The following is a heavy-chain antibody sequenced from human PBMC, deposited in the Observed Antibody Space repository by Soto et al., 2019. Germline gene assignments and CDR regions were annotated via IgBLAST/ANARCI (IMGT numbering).Heavy chain of an antibody. V-gene: IGHV3-33*01. CDR2: IWYDGSNK. CDR3: ARSRLPYRSGGSCASYFDY. Sequence: QVQLVESGGGVVQPGRSLRLSCAASGFTFSSYGMHWVRQAPGKGLEWVAVIWYDGSNKYYADSVKGRFTISRDNSKNTLYLQMNSLRAEDTAVYYCARSRLPYRSGGSCASYFDYWGQGTLVTVSS. CDR1: GFTFSSYG. J-gene: IGHJ4*02. D-gene: IGHD2-15*01.